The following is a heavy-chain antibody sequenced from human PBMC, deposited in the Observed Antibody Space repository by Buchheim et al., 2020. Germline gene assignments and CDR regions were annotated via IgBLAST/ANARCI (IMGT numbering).Heavy chain of an antibody. D-gene: IGHD3-16*01. CDR2: ISSSSSTI. V-gene: IGHV3-48*04. J-gene: IGHJ6*02. CDR1: GFTFSSYS. CDR3: ARVWGPGYYYYGMDV. Sequence: EVQLVESGGGLVQPGGSLRLSCAASGFTFSSYSMNWVRQAPGKGLEWVSYISSSSSTIYYADSVKGRFTISSGNAKNSLYLQMNSLRAEDTAVYYCARVWGPGYYYYGMDVWGQGTT.